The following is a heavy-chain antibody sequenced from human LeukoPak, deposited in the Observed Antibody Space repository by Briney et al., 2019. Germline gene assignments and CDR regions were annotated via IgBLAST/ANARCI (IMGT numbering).Heavy chain of an antibody. CDR1: GFGFSGYW. V-gene: IGHV3-74*01. J-gene: IGHJ4*02. D-gene: IGHD3-3*01. CDR2: IDSAGARI. Sequence: GGSLRLSCAGSGFGFSGYWIHWVRQVAGKGLAWVSRIDSAGARIQYAGSVKGRFTISRDNAKNTVYLQMNSLRPEDTAVYYCAKDHDDFWSGYYGNYFDYWGQGTLVTVSS. CDR3: AKDHDDFWSGYYGNYFDY.